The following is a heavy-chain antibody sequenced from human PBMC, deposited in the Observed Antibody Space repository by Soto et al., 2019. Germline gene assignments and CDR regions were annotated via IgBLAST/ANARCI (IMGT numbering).Heavy chain of an antibody. D-gene: IGHD2-2*01. CDR3: ARTGGGYCISTSCYGYFDY. J-gene: IGHJ4*02. Sequence: RASVKVSCKASGYTFTSYGISWVRQAPGQGLEWMGWISAYNGNTNYAQKLQGRVTMTTDTSTSTAYMELRSLRSDDTAVYYCARTGGGYCISTSCYGYFDYWGQGTLVTVSS. V-gene: IGHV1-18*01. CDR1: GYTFTSYG. CDR2: ISAYNGNT.